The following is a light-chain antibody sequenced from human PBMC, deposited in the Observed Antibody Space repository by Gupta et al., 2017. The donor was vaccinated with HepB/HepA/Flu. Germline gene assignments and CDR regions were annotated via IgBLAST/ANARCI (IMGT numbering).Light chain of an antibody. CDR2: DAS. Sequence: EIMLTQSPATLSLSPGERATLSCWASQSVGSYLAWYQQKPGQAPRLLIYDASTRDTGIPARFSGSGFGTDFTLTISSREPEDFAVYYCQQPGNWPLMTFGQGTRLEIK. V-gene: IGKV3-11*01. J-gene: IGKJ5*01. CDR3: QQPGNWPLMT. CDR1: QSVGSY.